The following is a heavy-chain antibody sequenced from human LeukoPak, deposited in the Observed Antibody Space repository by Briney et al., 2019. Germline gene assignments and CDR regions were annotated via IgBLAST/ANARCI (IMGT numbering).Heavy chain of an antibody. CDR3: ARTRASGSYYNPPMGY. D-gene: IGHD3-10*01. J-gene: IGHJ4*02. V-gene: IGHV3-66*01. CDR1: GLTVSSNY. CDR2: IYSGGST. Sequence: PGGSLRLSCAASGLTVSSNYMSWVRQAPGKGLEWVSVIYSGGSTYYADSVKGRFTISRDNAKNSLYLQMNSLRAEDTAVYYCARTRASGSYYNPPMGYWGQGTLVTVSS.